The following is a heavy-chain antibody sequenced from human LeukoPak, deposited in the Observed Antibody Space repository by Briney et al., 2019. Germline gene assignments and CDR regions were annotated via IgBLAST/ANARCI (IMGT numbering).Heavy chain of an antibody. D-gene: IGHD6-19*01. CDR2: INRSGST. CDR1: GGSFSGYY. CDR3: ARGYSSGLFDY. J-gene: IGHJ4*02. V-gene: IGHV4-34*01. Sequence: PSETLSLTCAVYGGSFSGYYWSWIRQPPGKGLEWIGEINRSGSTNYNPSLKSRVTISVDTSKNQFSLKLSSVTAADTAVYYCARGYSSGLFDYWGQGTLVTVSS.